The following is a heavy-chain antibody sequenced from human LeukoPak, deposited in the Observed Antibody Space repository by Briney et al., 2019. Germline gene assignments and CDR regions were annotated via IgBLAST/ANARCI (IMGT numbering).Heavy chain of an antibody. J-gene: IGHJ4*02. CDR2: INHSGST. V-gene: IGHV4-34*01. Sequence: SETLSLTCAVYGGSFSGYYWSWIRQPLGKGLEWIAEINHSGSTNYNPSLKSRVTISVDTSKNQFSLKLSSVTAADTAVYYCARGLPTRGFFDHWGQGTPVTVSS. CDR3: ARGLPTRGFFDH. CDR1: GGSFSGYY.